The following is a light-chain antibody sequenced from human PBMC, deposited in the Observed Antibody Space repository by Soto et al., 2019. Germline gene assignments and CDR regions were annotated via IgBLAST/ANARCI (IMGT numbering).Light chain of an antibody. CDR1: QSVSSN. CDR3: QQYNNWPPST. V-gene: IGKV3-15*01. J-gene: IGKJ1*01. Sequence: EIVMTQSPATLSVSPGERATLSCRASQSVSSNLAWYQQKPGQAPRLLIHGASTRATGIPAGFSGSGCGTEFTLPISRLQYEDFAVYYCQQYNNWPPSTFGQGTKVDIK. CDR2: GAS.